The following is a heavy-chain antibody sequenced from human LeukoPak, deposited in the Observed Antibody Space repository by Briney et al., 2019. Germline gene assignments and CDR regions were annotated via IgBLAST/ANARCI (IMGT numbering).Heavy chain of an antibody. D-gene: IGHD3-22*01. Sequence: GGSLRLSCAASGFTFSSYAMSWVRQAPGKGLEWVSAISGGGASTYYADSVKGRFTISRDNSKNALYLQMSSLIAEDTAVYYCAKDRGRYYDSSGYYWGYYFDSWGQGILVTVST. CDR2: ISGGGAST. CDR3: AKDRGRYYDSSGYYWGYYFDS. J-gene: IGHJ4*02. CDR1: GFTFSSYA. V-gene: IGHV3-23*01.